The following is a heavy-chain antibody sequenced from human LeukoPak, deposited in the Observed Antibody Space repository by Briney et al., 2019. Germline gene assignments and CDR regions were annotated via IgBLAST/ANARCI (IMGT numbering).Heavy chain of an antibody. J-gene: IGHJ3*02. CDR3: TTEDVDIVVVPAAMDAFDI. Sequence: GGSLRLSCAASGFTFSNAWMSWVRQAPGKGLEWVGRIKSKTDGGTTDYAAPVKGRFTISRDDSKNTLYLQMNSLKTEDTAVYYCTTEDVDIVVVPAAMDAFDIWGQGTMVTVSS. V-gene: IGHV3-15*01. CDR1: GFTFSNAW. D-gene: IGHD2-2*03. CDR2: IKSKTDGGTT.